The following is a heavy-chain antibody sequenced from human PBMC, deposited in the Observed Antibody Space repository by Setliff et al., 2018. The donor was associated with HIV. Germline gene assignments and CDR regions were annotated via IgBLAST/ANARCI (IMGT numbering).Heavy chain of an antibody. Sequence: PSETLSLTCTVSGGSIRSSSYYWGWIRQPPGKGLEWIGSIYYSGSTYYNPSLRSRVTISGDTSKKQFSLKLSSVTAADTAVYYCAIRSRLGESSNYLDFWGQGTLVTVSS. CDR2: IYYSGST. CDR1: GGSIRSSSYY. J-gene: IGHJ4*02. V-gene: IGHV4-39*07. CDR3: AIRSRLGESSNYLDF. D-gene: IGHD3-16*01.